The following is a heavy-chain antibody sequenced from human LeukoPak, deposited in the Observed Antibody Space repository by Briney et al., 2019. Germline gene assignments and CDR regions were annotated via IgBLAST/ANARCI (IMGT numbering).Heavy chain of an antibody. D-gene: IGHD3-22*01. J-gene: IGHJ4*02. V-gene: IGHV1-2*02. CDR1: GYTFTGYY. CDR2: INPNSGGT. Sequence: ASVKASCKASGYTFTGYYMHWVRQAPGQGLEWMGWINPNSGGTNYAQKFQGRVTMTRDTSISTAYMELSRLRSDDTAVYYCARSLPAYYYDSSGYYDYWGQGTLVTVSS. CDR3: ARSLPAYYYDSSGYYDY.